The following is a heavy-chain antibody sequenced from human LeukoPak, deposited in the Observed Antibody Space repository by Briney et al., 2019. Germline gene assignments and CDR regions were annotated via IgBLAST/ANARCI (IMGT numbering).Heavy chain of an antibody. CDR2: IYASGSA. D-gene: IGHD3-10*01. Sequence: SETLSLTCTVSGGSISTYYWSWIRQPAGKALEWIGRIYASGSANYNPSLKSRVTMSVDTSKNQFSLKLSSVTAADTAVYYCAKSITMAPNYYYGMDVWGQGTTVTVSS. CDR3: AKSITMAPNYYYGMDV. CDR1: GGSISTYY. J-gene: IGHJ6*02. V-gene: IGHV4-4*07.